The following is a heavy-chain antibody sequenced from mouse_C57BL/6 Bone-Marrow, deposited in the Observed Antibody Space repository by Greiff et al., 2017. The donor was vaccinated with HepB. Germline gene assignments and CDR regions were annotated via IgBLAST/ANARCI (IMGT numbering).Heavy chain of an antibody. J-gene: IGHJ1*03. Sequence: EVKLVESGGGLVKPGGSLKLSCAASGFTFSDYGMHWVRQAPEKGLEWVAYISSGSSTIYYADTVKGRFTISRDNAKNTLFLQMTSLRSEDTAMYYCARIYDGYYLYWYFDVWGTGTTVTVSS. CDR3: ARIYDGYYLYWYFDV. CDR2: ISSGSSTI. V-gene: IGHV5-17*01. D-gene: IGHD2-3*01. CDR1: GFTFSDYG.